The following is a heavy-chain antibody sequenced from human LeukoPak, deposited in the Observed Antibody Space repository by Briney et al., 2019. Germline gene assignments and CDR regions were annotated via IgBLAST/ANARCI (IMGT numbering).Heavy chain of an antibody. D-gene: IGHD3-3*01. CDR1: GFTFSSYS. V-gene: IGHV3-21*01. J-gene: IGHJ4*02. CDR2: ISSSSSYI. Sequence: KPGGSLRLSCAASGFTFSSYSMNWVRQAPGKGLECVSSISSSSSYIYYSDSVKSRFTISRDNAKNSLYLQMNSLRAEDTAVYYCARDSMMTIFGVVIDFDYWGQGTLVTVSS. CDR3: ARDSMMTIFGVVIDFDY.